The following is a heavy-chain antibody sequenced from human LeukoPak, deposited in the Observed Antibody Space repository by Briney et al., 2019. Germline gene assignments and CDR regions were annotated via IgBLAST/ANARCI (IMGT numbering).Heavy chain of an antibody. J-gene: IGHJ4*02. CDR1: GFTFSSYA. CDR2: ISYDGSNK. D-gene: IGHD3-22*01. CDR3: ARAAEYYYDSSGHFDY. Sequence: PGGSLRLSCAASGFTFSSYAMHWVRQAPGKGLEWVAVISYDGSNKYYADSVKGRFTIPRDNSKNTLYLQMNSLRAEDTAVYYCARAAEYYYDSSGHFDYWGQGTLVTVSS. V-gene: IGHV3-30-3*01.